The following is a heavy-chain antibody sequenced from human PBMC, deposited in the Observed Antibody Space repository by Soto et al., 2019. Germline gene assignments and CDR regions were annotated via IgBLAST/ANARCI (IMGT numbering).Heavy chain of an antibody. CDR1: GGSISGYY. D-gene: IGHD6-19*01. V-gene: IGHV4-59*01. CDR2: INYSGST. CDR3: ARGSGWYYY. Sequence: QVQLQESGPGLVKPSETLSLTCTVSGGSISGYYWSWIRQPPGRGLEWIGYINYSGSTNCNPSLKSRVTISVDTSKNQFSLKLTSVTAADTAVYFCARGSGWYYYWGQGTLVTVSS. J-gene: IGHJ4*02.